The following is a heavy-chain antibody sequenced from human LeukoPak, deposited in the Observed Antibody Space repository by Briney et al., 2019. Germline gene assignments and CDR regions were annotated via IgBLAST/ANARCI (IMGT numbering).Heavy chain of an antibody. J-gene: IGHJ4*02. CDR2: ISGSGGST. CDR1: GFTFSSYA. V-gene: IGHV3-23*01. Sequence: PGGSLRLSCAASGFTFSSYAMSWVRQAPGKGLEWVSAISGSGGSTYYADSVKGRFTISRDNSKNTLYLQMNSLRAEDTAVYYCAKAPAAVLRSGTISDFDYWGQGTLVTVSS. CDR3: AKAPAAVLRSGTISDFDY. D-gene: IGHD3-10*01.